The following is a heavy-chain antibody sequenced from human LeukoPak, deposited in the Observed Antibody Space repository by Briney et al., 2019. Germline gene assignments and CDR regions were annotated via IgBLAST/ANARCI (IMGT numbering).Heavy chain of an antibody. Sequence: PSDTLSLTCAVSCDSISTNYWWTWVRQPPGKGLEWIGEIYHSGSINYNPSLKNRVTLSIDKSNNHFSLRLSPLSAADTAVYYCARGISGYFGTSGYYYDYWGQGTLVTVSS. J-gene: IGHJ4*02. CDR2: IYHSGSI. CDR3: ARGISGYFGTSGYYYDY. CDR1: CDSISTNYW. D-gene: IGHD3-22*01. V-gene: IGHV4-4*02.